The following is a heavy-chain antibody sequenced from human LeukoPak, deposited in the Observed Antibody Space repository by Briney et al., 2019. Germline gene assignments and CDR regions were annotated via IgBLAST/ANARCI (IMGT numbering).Heavy chain of an antibody. CDR3: AKCSSSVGPDY. CDR2: IDPSDSYT. CDR1: GYSFTNYW. D-gene: IGHD6-6*01. J-gene: IGHJ4*02. Sequence: GESLKISCQASGYSFTNYWISWVRQMPGEGLEWMGRIDPSDSYTNYSPSFQGHVTILVDKSISTAYLQWSSLKASDTAMYYCAKCSSSVGPDYWGQGTLVTVSS. V-gene: IGHV5-10-1*01.